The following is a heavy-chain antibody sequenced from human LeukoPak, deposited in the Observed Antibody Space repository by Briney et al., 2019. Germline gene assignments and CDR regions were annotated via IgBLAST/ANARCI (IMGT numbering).Heavy chain of an antibody. D-gene: IGHD3-22*01. CDR2: IYYSGST. J-gene: IGHJ3*02. Sequence: PSETLSLTCTVSGGSISSYYWSWLRQPPGKGLEWIGHIYYSGSTNYNPSLKSRVTISVDTSKNQFSLELGSVTAADTAVYYCALYYDSSGYYAFDIWGQGTMVTVSS. V-gene: IGHV4-59*01. CDR1: GGSISSYY. CDR3: ALYYDSSGYYAFDI.